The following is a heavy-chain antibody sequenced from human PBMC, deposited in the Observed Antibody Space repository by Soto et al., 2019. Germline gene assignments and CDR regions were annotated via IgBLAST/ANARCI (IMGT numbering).Heavy chain of an antibody. D-gene: IGHD5-12*01. V-gene: IGHV1-69*08. CDR2: IIPILGIA. J-gene: IGHJ4*02. CDR3: ARERPNRYRGYDWGNYFDY. CDR1: GGTFSSYT. Sequence: QVQLVQSGAEVKKPGSSVKVSCKASGGTFSSYTISWVRQAPGQGLEWMGRIIPILGIANYAQKFQGRVTMTADQSPSKSYRGRGGLSSEDTAVYYWARERPNRYRGYDWGNYFDYWGPGTMVTVSS.